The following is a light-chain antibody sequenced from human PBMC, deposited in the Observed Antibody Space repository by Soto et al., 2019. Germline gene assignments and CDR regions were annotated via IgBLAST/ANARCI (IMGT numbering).Light chain of an antibody. V-gene: IGKV3-11*01. Sequence: EVVLTQSPATLSLSPGERATLSCRASQSVSRYLAWYQQKPGQAPRLLIYDASNRATGIPARFSCSGSGTDFTLTISSLEPEDFAVYYCHQRDNGGTFGPGTKVDIK. CDR3: HQRDNGGT. CDR2: DAS. CDR1: QSVSRY. J-gene: IGKJ3*01.